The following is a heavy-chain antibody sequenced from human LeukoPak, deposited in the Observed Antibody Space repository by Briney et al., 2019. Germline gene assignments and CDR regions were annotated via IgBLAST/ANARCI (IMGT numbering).Heavy chain of an antibody. CDR1: GFTFSDYY. Sequence: GGSLRLSCAASGFTFSDYYTSWIRQAPGKGLEWVSYISSSGSTIYYADSVKGRFTISRDNAKNSLYLQMNSLRAEDTAVYYCARDRRVAVAGTNYWGQGTLVTVSS. J-gene: IGHJ4*02. CDR2: ISSSGSTI. CDR3: ARDRRVAVAGTNY. V-gene: IGHV3-11*01. D-gene: IGHD6-19*01.